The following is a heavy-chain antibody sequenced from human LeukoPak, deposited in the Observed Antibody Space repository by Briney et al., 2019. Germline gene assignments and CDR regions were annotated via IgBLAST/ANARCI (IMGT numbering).Heavy chain of an antibody. V-gene: IGHV1-2*02. CDR3: ARVRVKQQLARYFDY. D-gene: IGHD6-13*01. Sequence: ASVKVSCKASGYTFTGYYMHWVRRAPGQGLEWMGWINPNSGGTNYAQKFQVRGTMTRDTSISTAYMELSRLRSDDTAVYYCARVRVKQQLARYFDYWGQGTLVTVSS. J-gene: IGHJ4*02. CDR1: GYTFTGYY. CDR2: INPNSGGT.